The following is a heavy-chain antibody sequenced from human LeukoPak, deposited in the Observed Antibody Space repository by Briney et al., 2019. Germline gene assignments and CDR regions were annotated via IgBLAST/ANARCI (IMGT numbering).Heavy chain of an antibody. CDR2: ISSSGSP. CDR1: GVSISSSDYY. J-gene: IGHJ4*02. V-gene: IGHV4-39*01. D-gene: IGHD1-26*01. CDR3: ARRTSNPVGAIDY. Sequence: LTCTVXGVSISSSDYYWGWIRQPPGTGLEWIGAISSSGSPYYNPSLKSRVTISVDSSKNQFSLKLTSVTAADTAVYYCARRTSNPVGAIDYWGQGALVTVSS.